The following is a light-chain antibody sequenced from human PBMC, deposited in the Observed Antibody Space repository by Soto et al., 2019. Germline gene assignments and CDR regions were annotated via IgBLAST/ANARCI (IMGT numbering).Light chain of an antibody. CDR2: EVT. CDR3: TSHAGTNNFPYG. CDR1: SSDVGAYNY. V-gene: IGLV2-8*01. J-gene: IGLJ1*01. Sequence: QSALTQPPSASGSPGQSVTISCTGTSSDVGAYNYVSWYQHRPGKAPKLMIYEVTKRPSGVPDRFSGAKSGNTASLTVSGLQAEDEADYYCTSHAGTNNFPYGFGTGTKVTVL.